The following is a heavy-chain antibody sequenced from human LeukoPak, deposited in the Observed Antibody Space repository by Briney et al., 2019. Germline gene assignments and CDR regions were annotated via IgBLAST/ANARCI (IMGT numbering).Heavy chain of an antibody. D-gene: IGHD6-19*01. J-gene: IGHJ4*02. V-gene: IGHV3-23*01. CDR3: AKDARRTSGWYYFDS. CDR2: ITNRGDGT. CDR1: GFTFTNFD. Sequence: GGSLRLSRTASGFTFTNFDMGWVRQAPGKGLEWVSAITNRGDGTYFADSVKGRVTISRDNSKDTLYLQLSSLRADDTAVYYCAKDARRTSGWYYFDSWGQGTLVTVSS.